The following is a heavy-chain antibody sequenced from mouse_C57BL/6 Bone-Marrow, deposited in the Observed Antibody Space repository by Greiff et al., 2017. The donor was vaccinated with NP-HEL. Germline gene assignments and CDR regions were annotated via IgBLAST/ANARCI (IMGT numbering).Heavy chain of an antibody. D-gene: IGHD1-1*01. V-gene: IGHV1-4*01. Sequence: VQVVESGAELARPGASVKMSCKASGYTFTSYTMHWVKQRPGQGLEWIGYINPSSGYTKYNQKFKDKATLTADKSSSTAYMQLSSLTSEDSAVYYCARRSYGSSWFAYWGQGTLVTVSA. CDR1: GYTFTSYT. CDR3: ARRSYGSSWFAY. CDR2: INPSSGYT. J-gene: IGHJ3*01.